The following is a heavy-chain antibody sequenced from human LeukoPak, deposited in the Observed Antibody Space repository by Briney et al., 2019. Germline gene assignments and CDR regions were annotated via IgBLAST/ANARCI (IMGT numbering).Heavy chain of an antibody. D-gene: IGHD2-15*01. CDR1: GYTFTSYV. CDR3: ARVSFDTSGHKEYFDY. J-gene: IGHJ4*01. CDR2: MNPNSGHT. Sequence: ASVKVSCKASGYTFTSYVINWVRQATGQGLEWMGWMNPNSGHTGYAQKFQDRVTMTRDTSTNTAYMERSSLRSEDTAVYSCARVSFDTSGHKEYFDYWGHGILVTVSS. V-gene: IGHV1-8*01.